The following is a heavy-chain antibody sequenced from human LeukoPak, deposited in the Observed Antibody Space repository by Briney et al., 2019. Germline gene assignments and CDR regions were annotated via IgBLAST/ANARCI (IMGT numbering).Heavy chain of an antibody. CDR1: GGSISTSNW. CDR3: AREVAAGSHRGFDY. CDR2: IFYIGGT. D-gene: IGHD6-19*01. Sequence: PSGTLSLTCAVSGGSISTSNWWHWVRQSPGKGLEWMGEIFYIGGTNYNPSLKSRVTMSVDTSKNQFSLNVKSVTAADTAMYYCAREVAAGSHRGFDYWGQGILVTVSS. J-gene: IGHJ4*02. V-gene: IGHV4-4*02.